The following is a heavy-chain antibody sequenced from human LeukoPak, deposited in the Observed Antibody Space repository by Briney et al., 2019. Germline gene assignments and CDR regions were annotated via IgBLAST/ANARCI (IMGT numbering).Heavy chain of an antibody. CDR3: ERGEITIFGGYYYYGMDV. CDR1: GGTFSSYA. CDR2: IIPIFGTA. D-gene: IGHD3-3*01. V-gene: IGHV1-69*13. J-gene: IGHJ6*02. Sequence: SVKVSCKASGGTFSSYAISWVRQAPGQGLEWMGGIIPIFGTANYAQKFQGRVTITADESTSTAYMELSSLRSEDTAVYYCERGEITIFGGYYYYGMDVWGQGTTVTVSS.